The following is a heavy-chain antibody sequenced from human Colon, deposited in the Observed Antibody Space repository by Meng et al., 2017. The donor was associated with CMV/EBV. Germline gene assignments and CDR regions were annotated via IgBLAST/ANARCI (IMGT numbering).Heavy chain of an antibody. V-gene: IGHV1-2*02. CDR3: ARRRLAAGRIDY. CDR1: GYTFTSYA. CDR2: INPNSGGT. Sequence: ASVKVSCKASGYTFTSYAMHWVRQAPGQGLEWMGWINPNSGGTNYAQKFQGRVTMTRDTSISTAYMELSRLRSDDTAVYYCARRRLAAGRIDYWGQGTLVTVSS. J-gene: IGHJ4*02. D-gene: IGHD6-13*01.